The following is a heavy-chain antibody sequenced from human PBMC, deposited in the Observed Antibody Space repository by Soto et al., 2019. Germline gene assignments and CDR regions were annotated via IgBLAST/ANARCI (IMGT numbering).Heavy chain of an antibody. CDR2: TIPIFGTA. D-gene: IGHD3-16*01. J-gene: IGHJ4*02. CDR1: GGTFSSYA. Sequence: QVQLVQSGAEVKKPGSSVKVSCKASGGTFSSYAISWVRQAPGQGLEWMGGTIPIFGTANYAQKFQGRVTITADESTSTAYMELSSLRSEDTAVYYCARDGTSGEPHYFDYWGQGTLVTVSS. V-gene: IGHV1-69*01. CDR3: ARDGTSGEPHYFDY.